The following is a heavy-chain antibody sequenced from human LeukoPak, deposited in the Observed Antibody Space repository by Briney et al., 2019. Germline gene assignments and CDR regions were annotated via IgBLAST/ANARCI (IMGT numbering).Heavy chain of an antibody. V-gene: IGHV1-2*02. D-gene: IGHD1-14*01. CDR1: GYTLTSYD. CDR3: ALNPSAYYYYYMDV. Sequence: ASVKVSCKASGYTLTSYDINWVRQATGQGLEWMGWINPNSGGTNYAQKFQGRVAMTRDTSISTAYMELSRLRSDDTAVYYCALNPSAYYYYYMDVWGKGTTVTVSS. CDR2: INPNSGGT. J-gene: IGHJ6*03.